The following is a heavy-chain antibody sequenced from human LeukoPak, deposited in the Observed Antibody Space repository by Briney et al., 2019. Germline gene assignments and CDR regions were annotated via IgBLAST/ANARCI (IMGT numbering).Heavy chain of an antibody. CDR3: ARTYGDYFDY. V-gene: IGHV4-59*01. D-gene: IGHD4-17*01. J-gene: IGHJ4*02. CDR2: IYYSGST. CDR1: GGSISSYY. Sequence: ASETLSLTCTVSGGSISSYYWSWLRQPPGKGVEWIGNIYYSGSTNYNPSLKSRVTISVDTSKNQFFLKLSSVNAADTAVYYCARTYGDYFDYWGQGTLVTVSS.